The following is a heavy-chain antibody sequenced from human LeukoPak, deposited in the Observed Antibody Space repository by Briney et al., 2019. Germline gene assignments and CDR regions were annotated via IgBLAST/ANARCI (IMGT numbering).Heavy chain of an antibody. Sequence: SETLSLTCAVYGGSFSGYYWSWIRQPPGKGLEWIGEINHSGSTNYNPSLKSRVTISVDTSKNQFSPKLSSVTAADTAVYYCARDPQFGDAFDIWGQGTMVTVSS. CDR2: INHSGST. CDR1: GGSFSGYY. CDR3: ARDPQFGDAFDI. J-gene: IGHJ3*02. V-gene: IGHV4-34*01. D-gene: IGHD3-16*01.